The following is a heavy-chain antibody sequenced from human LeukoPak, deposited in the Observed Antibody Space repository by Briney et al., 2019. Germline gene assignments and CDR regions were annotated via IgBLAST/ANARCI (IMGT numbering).Heavy chain of an antibody. D-gene: IGHD3-10*01. CDR3: ARGSMVRGYYYYMDV. J-gene: IGHJ6*03. CDR2: IIPIFGTA. Sequence: ASVKVSCKASGGTFSSYAISWVRQAPGQGLEWMGGIIPIFGTANYAQKFQGRVTITADKSTSTVYMELSSLRSEDTAVYYCARGSMVRGYYYYMDVWGKGTTVTISS. V-gene: IGHV1-69*06. CDR1: GGTFSSYA.